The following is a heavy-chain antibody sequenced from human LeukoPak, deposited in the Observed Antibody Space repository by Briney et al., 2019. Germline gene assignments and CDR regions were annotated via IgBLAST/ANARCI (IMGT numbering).Heavy chain of an antibody. CDR2: ISSASSYI. CDR1: GFTYSSYS. V-gene: IGHV3-21*01. Sequence: GGSLRLSCAASGFTYSSYSVNWVRQAPGKGLEWVSSISSASSYIYYADSVKGRFTISRDNAKNSLYLQMNSLRAEDTAVYYCAGEGGMEDFQHWGPVTLVTVSS. D-gene: IGHD3-16*01. CDR3: AGEGGMEDFQH. J-gene: IGHJ1*01.